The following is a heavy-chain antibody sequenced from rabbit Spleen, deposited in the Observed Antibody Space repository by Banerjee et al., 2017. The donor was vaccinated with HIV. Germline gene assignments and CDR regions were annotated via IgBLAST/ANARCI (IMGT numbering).Heavy chain of an antibody. V-gene: IGHV1S45*01. Sequence: QEQLVESGGGLVRPEGSLKLSCTASGFSFSSGYDMCWVRQATGKGLEWIGTIWTGSTSITWYANWALGRFTISKTSSTTVTLQLNSLTAADTATYFCARDPNYASGHYIYSFWGPGTLVTVS. CDR1: GFSFSSGYD. D-gene: IGHD1-1*01. CDR2: IWTGSTSIT. J-gene: IGHJ4*01. CDR3: ARDPNYASGHYIYSF.